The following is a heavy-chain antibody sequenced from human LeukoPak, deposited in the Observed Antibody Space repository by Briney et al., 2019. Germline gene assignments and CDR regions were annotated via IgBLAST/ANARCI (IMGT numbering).Heavy chain of an antibody. CDR2: IYYSGST. D-gene: IGHD3-22*01. Sequence: PSETLSLTCTVSGGSISSGDYYWSWIRQPPGKGLEWIGYIYYSGSTYYNPSLKSRVTISVDTSKNQFSLKLSSVTAADTAVYYCAREGGVGDSSGLVDYWGQGTLVTVSS. J-gene: IGHJ4*02. CDR3: AREGGVGDSSGLVDY. V-gene: IGHV4-30-4*02. CDR1: GGSISSGDYY.